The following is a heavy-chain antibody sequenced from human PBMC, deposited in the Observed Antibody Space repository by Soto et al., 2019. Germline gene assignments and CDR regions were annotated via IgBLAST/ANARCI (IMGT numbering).Heavy chain of an antibody. CDR1: GYTFTSYG. D-gene: IGHD3-22*01. V-gene: IGHV1-18*01. CDR3: ARGDYYDSSGYYFGPFDY. Sequence: ASVKVSCKASGYTFTSYGISWVRQAPGQGLEWMGWISAYNGNANYAQKLQGRVTMTTDTSTSTAYMELRSLRSDDTAVYYCARGDYYDSSGYYFGPFDYWGQGTLVTVSS. J-gene: IGHJ4*02. CDR2: ISAYNGNA.